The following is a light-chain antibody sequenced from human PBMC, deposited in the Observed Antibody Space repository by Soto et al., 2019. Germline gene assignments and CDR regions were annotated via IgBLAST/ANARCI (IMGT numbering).Light chain of an antibody. CDR1: SSDVGGYNY. CDR2: EVS. Sequence: QSALTQPASVSGSPGQSITISCTGTSSDVGGYNYVSCYQQHPGKAPKLMIYEVSNRPSGVSNRFSVFKSGNTASLTISGLHAQDEADYYCSSYTSSSTLFVFGTGTKGTVL. J-gene: IGLJ1*01. V-gene: IGLV2-14*01. CDR3: SSYTSSSTLFV.